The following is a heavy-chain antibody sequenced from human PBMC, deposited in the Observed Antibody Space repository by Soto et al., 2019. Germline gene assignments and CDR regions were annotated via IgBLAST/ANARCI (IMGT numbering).Heavy chain of an antibody. D-gene: IGHD6-19*01. J-gene: IGHJ5*01. CDR1: GFTFRSSA. Sequence: GGSLRLSCEASGFTFRSSAMGWVRQAPGKGLEWVSGISCCEGTTSYAESVRGRFIISRDDSKNTLYLQMNSLRGEDTALYYCAKADGQQWLLPHLESWGRGDLVTVSS. V-gene: IGHV3-23*01. CDR3: AKADGQQWLLPHLES. CDR2: ISCCEGTT.